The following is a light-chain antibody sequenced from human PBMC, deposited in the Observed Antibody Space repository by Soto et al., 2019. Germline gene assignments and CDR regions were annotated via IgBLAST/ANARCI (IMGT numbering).Light chain of an antibody. CDR2: DAS. Sequence: DIQMTQSPSSLSASIGDRVTFTCRASQTISSWLAWYQQKPGKAPNLLIYDASRSQSGVPSRFSGSGGGTDFTLSISSVQPEDFATYFCQQSYMDPITFGQGTRLEIK. CDR1: QTISSW. V-gene: IGKV1-39*01. CDR3: QQSYMDPIT. J-gene: IGKJ5*01.